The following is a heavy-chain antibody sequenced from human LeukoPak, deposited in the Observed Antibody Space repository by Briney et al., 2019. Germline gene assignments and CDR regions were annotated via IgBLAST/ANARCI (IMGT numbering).Heavy chain of an antibody. J-gene: IGHJ2*01. Sequence: GASVKVSCKASGYTFTSYYMHWVRQGPGQGLEWMGIINPSGGSTSYAQKFQGRVTMTGDTSTNTVYMELSSLRSEDTAVFYCVRGASSIAALNPFWYFDLWGRGTLVTVSS. D-gene: IGHD6-6*01. CDR3: VRGASSIAALNPFWYFDL. V-gene: IGHV1-46*01. CDR1: GYTFTSYY. CDR2: INPSGGST.